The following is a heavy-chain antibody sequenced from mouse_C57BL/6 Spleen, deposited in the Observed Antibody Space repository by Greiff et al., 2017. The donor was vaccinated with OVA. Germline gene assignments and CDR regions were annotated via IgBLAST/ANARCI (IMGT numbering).Heavy chain of an antibody. Sequence: VQLQQPGAELVRPGSSVKLSCKASGYTFTSYWMHWVKQRPIQGLEWIGNIDPSDSETHYNQKFKDKATLTVDKSSSTAYMQLSSLTSEDSAVYYCARTRTGHYFDYWGQGTTLTVSS. J-gene: IGHJ2*01. D-gene: IGHD4-1*01. V-gene: IGHV1-52*01. CDR3: ARTRTGHYFDY. CDR1: GYTFTSYW. CDR2: IDPSDSET.